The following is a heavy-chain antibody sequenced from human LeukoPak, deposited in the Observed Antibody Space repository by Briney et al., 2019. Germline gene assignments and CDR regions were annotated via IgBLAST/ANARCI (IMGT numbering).Heavy chain of an antibody. V-gene: IGHV4-34*01. D-gene: IGHD3-3*01. CDR1: GGSFSGYY. Sequence: SETLSLTCAVYGGSFSGYYWSWLRQPPGKGLEWIGEINHSGSTNYNPSLKSRVTISVDTSKNQFSLKLSSVTAADTAVYYCARRAIFGVVKRKWFDPWGQGTLVTVSS. CDR3: ARRAIFGVVKRKWFDP. J-gene: IGHJ5*02. CDR2: INHSGST.